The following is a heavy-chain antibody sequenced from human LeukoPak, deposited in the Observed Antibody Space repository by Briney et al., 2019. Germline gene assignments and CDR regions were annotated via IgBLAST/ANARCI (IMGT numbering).Heavy chain of an antibody. Sequence: PSETLSLTCTVSGGSISGGGYYWSWVRQHPGKGLEWIGYIYYSGSTYYNPSLKSRVTMSLDMSKSQFSLKLSSVTAADTAVYYCGSYGSGSYRFDPWGQGTLVTVSS. J-gene: IGHJ5*02. V-gene: IGHV4-31*03. D-gene: IGHD3-10*01. CDR2: IYYSGST. CDR1: GGSISGGGYY. CDR3: GSYGSGSYRFDP.